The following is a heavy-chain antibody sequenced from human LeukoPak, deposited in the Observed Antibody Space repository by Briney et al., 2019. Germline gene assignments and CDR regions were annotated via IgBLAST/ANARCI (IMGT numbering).Heavy chain of an antibody. J-gene: IGHJ5*02. CDR3: ARRSSSGSWYRTTWFDP. V-gene: IGHV4-34*01. CDR1: GGSFSGYY. Sequence: PSETLSLTCAVYGGSFSGYYWSWIRQPPGKGLEWIGEINHSGSTNYNPSLKSRVTISVDTSKNQFSLKLSSVTAADTAVYYCARRSSSGSWYRTTWFDPWGQGTLVTVSS. D-gene: IGHD6-13*01. CDR2: INHSGST.